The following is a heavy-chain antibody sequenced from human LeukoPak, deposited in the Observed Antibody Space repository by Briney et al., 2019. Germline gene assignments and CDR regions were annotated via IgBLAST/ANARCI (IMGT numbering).Heavy chain of an antibody. V-gene: IGHV3-21*01. Sequence: GESLKISCAASGFTFSSYGMNWVRQAPGKGLEWVSSIDYSSSYIFYADSVKGRFTISRDNAKNSLFLQMNSLRAEDTAVYYCARGRTSGDNYFDYWGQGTLVTVSS. CDR1: GFTFSSYG. CDR3: ARGRTSGDNYFDY. CDR2: IDYSSSYI. J-gene: IGHJ4*02. D-gene: IGHD3-10*01.